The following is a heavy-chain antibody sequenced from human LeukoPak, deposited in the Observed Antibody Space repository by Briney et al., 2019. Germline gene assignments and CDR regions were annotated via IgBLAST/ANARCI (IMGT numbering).Heavy chain of an antibody. CDR1: GFTFSSYA. V-gene: IGHV3-64*01. CDR3: ASNLKVVPAAMLGY. Sequence: GGSLRLSCAASGFTFSSYAMHWVRQAPGKGLEYVSAISSNGGSTYYANSVKGRFTISRDNSKNTLYLQMGSLRAEDMAVYYCASNLKVVPAAMLGYWGQGTLVTVSS. CDR2: ISSNGGST. J-gene: IGHJ4*02. D-gene: IGHD2-2*01.